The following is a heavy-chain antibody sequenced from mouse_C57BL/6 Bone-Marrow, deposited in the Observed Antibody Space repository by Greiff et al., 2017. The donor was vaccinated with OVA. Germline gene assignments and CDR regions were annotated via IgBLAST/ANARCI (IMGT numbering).Heavy chain of an antibody. CDR3: ARFSYYGSSYAMDY. V-gene: IGHV1-63*01. CDR2: IYPGGGYT. Sequence: QVQLQQPGAELVMPGASVKLSCKASGYTFTNYWIGWAKQRPGHGLEWIGDIYPGGGYTNYNEKFKGKATLTADKSSSTAYMQFSSLTSEDSAIYYCARFSYYGSSYAMDYWGQGTSVTVSS. D-gene: IGHD1-1*01. J-gene: IGHJ4*01. CDR1: GYTFTNYW.